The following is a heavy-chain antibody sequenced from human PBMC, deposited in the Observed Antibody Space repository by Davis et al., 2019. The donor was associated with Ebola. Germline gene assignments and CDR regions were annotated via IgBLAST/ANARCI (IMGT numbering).Heavy chain of an antibody. CDR1: GFTFGGSA. V-gene: IGHV3-73*01. CDR3: TTDVSTVTDY. J-gene: IGHJ4*02. Sequence: GESLKISCAASGFTFGGSAMHWVRQASGKGLEWVGRIRSKANSYATAYAASVKGRFTISRDDSKNTAYLQMNSLKTEDTAVYYCTTDVSTVTDYWGQGTLVTVSS. D-gene: IGHD4-17*01. CDR2: IRSKANSYAT.